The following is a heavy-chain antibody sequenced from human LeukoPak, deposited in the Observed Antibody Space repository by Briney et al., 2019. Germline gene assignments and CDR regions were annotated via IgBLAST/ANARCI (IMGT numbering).Heavy chain of an antibody. J-gene: IGHJ4*02. CDR2: ISGSGGST. CDR1: GFTFSSYA. D-gene: IGHD6-19*01. CDR3: AKGPYSSGWYGDY. V-gene: IGHV3-23*01. Sequence: PGGSLRLSCAASGFTFSSYAMSWVRQAPGKGLEWASAISGSGGSTYYADSVKGRFTISRDNSKNTLYLQMNSLRAEDTAVYYCAKGPYSSGWYGDYWGQGTLVTVSS.